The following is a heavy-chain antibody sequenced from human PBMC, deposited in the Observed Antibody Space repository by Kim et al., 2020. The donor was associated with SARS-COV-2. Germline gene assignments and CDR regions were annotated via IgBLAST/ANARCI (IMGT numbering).Heavy chain of an antibody. CDR2: IYYSGST. J-gene: IGHJ4*02. V-gene: IGHV4-39*01. D-gene: IGHD1-26*01. CDR3: ARHTNVLVGAVDY. Sequence: SETLSLTCTVSGGSISSSSYYWGWIRQPPGKGLEWIGSIYYSGSTYYNPSLKSRVTISVDTSKNQFSLKLSSVTAADTAVYYCARHTNVLVGAVDYWGQGTLVTVSS. CDR1: GGSISSSSYY.